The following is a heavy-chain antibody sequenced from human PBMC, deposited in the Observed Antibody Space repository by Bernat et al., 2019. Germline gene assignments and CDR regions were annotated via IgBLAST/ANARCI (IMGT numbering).Heavy chain of an antibody. CDR1: GGSVSSGSYF. Sequence: QVQLQESGPGLVKPSDTLSLTCAVSGGSVSSGSYFWSWIRQPPGKGLEWIGYVSYIGSANYNPSFRSRVLISVDTFKNYLSLTLRSVSAVDTAVYYCARDVGGYYTGDSFDVWGQGTMVTVSS. CDR3: ARDVGGYYTGDSFDV. V-gene: IGHV4-61*03. J-gene: IGHJ3*01. CDR2: VSYIGSA. D-gene: IGHD3-3*01.